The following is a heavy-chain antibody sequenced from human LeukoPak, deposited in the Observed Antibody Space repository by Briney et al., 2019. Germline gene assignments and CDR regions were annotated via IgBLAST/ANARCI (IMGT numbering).Heavy chain of an antibody. CDR2: ISSSSGNT. J-gene: IGHJ4*02. V-gene: IGHV1-18*01. D-gene: IGHD3-10*01. CDR3: AREHPHFGELWNDY. CDR1: GFTFSSYG. Sequence: ASVTVSCKASGFTFSSYGISWVRQAPGQGLEWMGWISSSSGNTNYAQKFQDRVTMTTDKSTSTPYMELRSLRSDDTAVYYCAREHPHFGELWNDYWGQGTPVTVSS.